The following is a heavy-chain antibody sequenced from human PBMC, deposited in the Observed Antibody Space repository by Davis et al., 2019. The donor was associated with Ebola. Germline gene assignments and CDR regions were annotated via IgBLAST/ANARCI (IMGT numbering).Heavy chain of an antibody. CDR1: GGSISSSNW. D-gene: IGHD6-6*01. J-gene: IGHJ6*02. Sequence: PSETLSLTCAVSGGSISSSNWWSWVRQPPGKGLEWIGEIYHSGSTNYNPSLKSRVTISVDKSKNQFSLKLSSVTAADTAVYYCARWGQLARGDYYYYGMDVWGQGTTVTVSS. CDR3: ARWGQLARGDYYYYGMDV. CDR2: IYHSGST. V-gene: IGHV4-4*02.